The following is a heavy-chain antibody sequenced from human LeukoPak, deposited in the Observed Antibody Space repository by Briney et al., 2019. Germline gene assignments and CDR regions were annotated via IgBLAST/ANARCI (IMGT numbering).Heavy chain of an antibody. D-gene: IGHD6-19*01. CDR2: IIPILGIA. J-gene: IGHJ4*02. V-gene: IGHV1-69*02. CDR3: ARVIHIAVAPFEI. CDR1: GGTFSSYT. Sequence: ASVKVSCKASGGTFSSYTISWVRQAPGQGLEWMGRIIPILGIANYAQKFQGRVTITADKSTSTAYMELSSLRSEDTAVYYCARVIHIAVAPFEIWGQRTLVTVSS.